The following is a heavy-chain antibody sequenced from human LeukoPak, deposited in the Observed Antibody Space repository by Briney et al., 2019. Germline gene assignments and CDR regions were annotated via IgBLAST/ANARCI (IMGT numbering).Heavy chain of an antibody. CDR3: ARAQIAAAGTGKFDY. V-gene: IGHV4-59*01. Sequence: PSETLSLTCTVSGGSISSYYWSWIRQPPGKGLEWIGYIYYSGSTNYNPSLKSRVTISVDTSKNQFSLKLSSVTAADTAVYYCARAQIAAAGTGKFDYWDQGTLVTVSS. D-gene: IGHD6-13*01. J-gene: IGHJ4*02. CDR2: IYYSGST. CDR1: GGSISSYY.